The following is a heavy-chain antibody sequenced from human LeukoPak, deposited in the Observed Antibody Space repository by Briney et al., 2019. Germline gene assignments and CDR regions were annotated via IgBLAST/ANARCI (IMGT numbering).Heavy chain of an antibody. V-gene: IGHV3-33*01. D-gene: IGHD6-13*01. CDR3: ARDYEPFPRIAAAGSFDY. CDR2: IWYDGSNK. Sequence: PGGSLRLSCAASGFTFSSYGMHWVCQAPGKGLEWVAVIWYDGSNKYYADSVKGRFTISRDNSKNTLYLQMNSLRAEDTAVYYCARDYEPFPRIAAAGSFDYWGQGTLVTVSS. CDR1: GFTFSSYG. J-gene: IGHJ4*02.